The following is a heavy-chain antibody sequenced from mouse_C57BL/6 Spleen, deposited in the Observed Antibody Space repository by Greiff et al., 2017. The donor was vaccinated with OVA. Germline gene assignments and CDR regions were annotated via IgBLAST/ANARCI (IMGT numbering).Heavy chain of an antibody. V-gene: IGHV1-22*01. CDR3: ARSSYYYGSSAWFAF. D-gene: IGHD1-1*01. J-gene: IGHJ3*01. CDR1: GYTFTDYN. Sequence: VQLKQSGPELVKPGASVKMSCKASGYTFTDYNMHWVKQSHGKSLEWIGYINPNNGGTSYNQKFKGKATLTVNKSSSTAYMELRSLTSEDSAVYYCARSSYYYGSSAWFAFWGQGTLVTVSA. CDR2: INPNNGGT.